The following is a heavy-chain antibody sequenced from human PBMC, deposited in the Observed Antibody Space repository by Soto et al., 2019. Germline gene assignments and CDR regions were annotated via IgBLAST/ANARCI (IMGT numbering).Heavy chain of an antibody. D-gene: IGHD1-1*01. Sequence: GGSLRLSCAASGFTFDDYAMHWVGQAPGKGLEWVSGISWNSGSIGYADSVKGRFTISRDNAKNSLYLQMNSLRAEDTALYYCAKDTTGTTYAFDIWGQGTMVTVSS. J-gene: IGHJ3*02. CDR3: AKDTTGTTYAFDI. CDR1: GFTFDDYA. V-gene: IGHV3-9*01. CDR2: ISWNSGSI.